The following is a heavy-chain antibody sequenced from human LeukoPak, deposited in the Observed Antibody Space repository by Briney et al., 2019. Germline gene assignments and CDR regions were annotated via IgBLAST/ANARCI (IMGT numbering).Heavy chain of an antibody. CDR2: MDPNSADT. CDR1: GYTFTNYD. D-gene: IGHD5-18*01. Sequence: ASVKVSCKPSGYTFTNYDVNWVRQAPGQGLEWMGWMDPNSADTAYAQKFQGRVTMTRDYSMTTAYMELSSLTSEDTAVYYCARARVKGHGAYFYYYMDVWGKGTTVTISS. V-gene: IGHV1-8*01. CDR3: ARARVKGHGAYFYYYMDV. J-gene: IGHJ6*03.